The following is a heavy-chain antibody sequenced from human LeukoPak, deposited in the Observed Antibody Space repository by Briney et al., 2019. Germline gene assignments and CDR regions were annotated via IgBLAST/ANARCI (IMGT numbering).Heavy chain of an antibody. V-gene: IGHV3-30*02. J-gene: IGHJ5*02. Sequence: PGGSLRLSCAASGFTFSSYGMHWVRQAPGKGLEWVAFIRYDGSNKYYADSVKGRFTISRDNSKNTLYLQMNSLRAEDTAVYYCAKDLVRGCSSTSCNWFDPWGQGTLVTVSS. D-gene: IGHD2-2*01. CDR3: AKDLVRGCSSTSCNWFDP. CDR2: IRYDGSNK. CDR1: GFTFSSYG.